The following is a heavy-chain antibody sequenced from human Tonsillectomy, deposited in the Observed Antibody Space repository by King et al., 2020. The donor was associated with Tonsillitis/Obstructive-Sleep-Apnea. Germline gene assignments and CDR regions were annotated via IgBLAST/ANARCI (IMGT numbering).Heavy chain of an antibody. CDR2: IYYTGST. V-gene: IGHV4-59*01. Sequence: VQLQESGPGLVKPSETLSLTCTVSGGSLSTYYWSWIRQPPGKGLEWIGYIYYTGSTNYNPSLKCRVTISVDTSKNQFSLKMSSVTAADTDVYYCARGYYYYYMDVWGKGTPVTVSS. CDR1: GGSLSTYY. J-gene: IGHJ6*03. CDR3: ARGYYYYYMDV.